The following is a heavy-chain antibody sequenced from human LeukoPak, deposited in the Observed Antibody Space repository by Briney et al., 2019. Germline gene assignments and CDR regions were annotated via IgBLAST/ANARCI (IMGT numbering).Heavy chain of an antibody. CDR3: AKGLKTAVGPYMGYHYYMDV. J-gene: IGHJ6*03. Sequence: GGSLRLSCAASGFTFSSYAMSWVRQAPGKGLEWVSTINDRGTGTYYADSVRGRFTISRDNSKNTLSLQMNSLRAEDTAVYYCAKGLKTAVGPYMGYHYYMDVWGKGTTVTVSS. V-gene: IGHV3-23*01. D-gene: IGHD5-18*01. CDR1: GFTFSSYA. CDR2: INDRGTGT.